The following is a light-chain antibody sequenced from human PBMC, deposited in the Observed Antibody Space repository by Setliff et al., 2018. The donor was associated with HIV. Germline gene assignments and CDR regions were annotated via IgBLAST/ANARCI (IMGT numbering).Light chain of an antibody. Sequence: QSALTQPASVSGSPGESITMSCTGTNSNIGGYNYVSWYQQYPGKAPKLLVFDVSQRPSGISDRFSGSKSGNTASLTISGVQTEDEALYYCSSYAHDDTFPVVFGGGTQLTV. CDR1: NSNIGGYNY. J-gene: IGLJ2*01. V-gene: IGLV2-23*02. CDR2: DVS. CDR3: SSYAHDDTFPVV.